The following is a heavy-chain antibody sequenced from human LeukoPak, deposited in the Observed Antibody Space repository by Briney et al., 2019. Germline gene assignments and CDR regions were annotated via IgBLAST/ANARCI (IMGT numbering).Heavy chain of an antibody. CDR2: IIPIFGTA. CDR1: GGTFSSYA. D-gene: IGHD2-15*01. V-gene: IGHV1-69*01. Sequence: SVKVSCKASGGTFSSYAISWVRQAPGQGLECMGGIIPIFGTANYAQKFQGRVTITADEPTNTAYMELSSLRSEDTAVYYCARGEGQDIVVVVAATRYYYYGMDVWGQGTTVTVSS. J-gene: IGHJ6*02. CDR3: ARGEGQDIVVVVAATRYYYYGMDV.